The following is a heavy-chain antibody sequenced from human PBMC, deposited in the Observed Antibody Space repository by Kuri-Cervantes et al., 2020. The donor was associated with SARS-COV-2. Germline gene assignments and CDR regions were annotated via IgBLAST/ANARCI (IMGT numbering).Heavy chain of an antibody. CDR1: GYSFTTYW. Sequence: GESLKISCKGSGYSFTTYWIAWVRQMPGKGLEWMGIIYPGDSDIRYSPSFQGQVTISADKSLSTAYLQWSSLTASDTAMYYCARRGDDSSDYYSSFDYWGQGTLVTVSS. CDR2: IYPGDSDI. CDR3: ARRGDDSSDYYSSFDY. J-gene: IGHJ4*02. D-gene: IGHD3-22*01. V-gene: IGHV5-51*01.